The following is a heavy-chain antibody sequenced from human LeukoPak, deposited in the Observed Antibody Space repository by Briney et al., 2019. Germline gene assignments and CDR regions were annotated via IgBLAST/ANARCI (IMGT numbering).Heavy chain of an antibody. V-gene: IGHV3-23*01. Sequence: GGSLRLSCAASGFTFNSYAMSWVRQAPGKGLEWVSAISGSGGSTHYADSVKGRFTISRDNSKNTLYLQMNSLRAEDTAVYFCAKDIRGIDAFDIWGQGTMVTVSS. CDR2: ISGSGGST. CDR1: GFTFNSYA. D-gene: IGHD3-10*01. J-gene: IGHJ3*02. CDR3: AKDIRGIDAFDI.